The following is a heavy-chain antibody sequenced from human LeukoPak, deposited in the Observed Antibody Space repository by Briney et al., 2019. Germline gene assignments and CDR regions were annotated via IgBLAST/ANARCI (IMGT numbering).Heavy chain of an antibody. CDR3: ARVAAAGKGVYYFDY. J-gene: IGHJ4*02. CDR2: INPNSGGT. V-gene: IGHV1-2*06. CDR1: GYTFTGYY. D-gene: IGHD6-13*01. Sequence: GASVKVSCKASGYTFTGYYMHWVRQAPGQGLEWMGRINPNSGGTNYAQKFQGRVTMTRDTSISTAYMELSRLRSDDTAVYYCARVAAAGKGVYYFDYWGQGTLVTVPS.